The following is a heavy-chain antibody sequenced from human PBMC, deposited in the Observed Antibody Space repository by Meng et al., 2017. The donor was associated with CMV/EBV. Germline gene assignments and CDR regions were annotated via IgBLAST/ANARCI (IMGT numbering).Heavy chain of an antibody. Sequence: LRLSCAASGFTFSSYAMHWVRQAPGKGLEWVAVISYDGSNKYYADSVKGRFTISRDNSKNTLYLQMNSLRAEDTAVYYCARGGVGWELLGSPFDYWGQGTLVTVSS. CDR2: ISYDGSNK. CDR3: ARGGVGWELLGSPFDY. CDR1: GFTFSSYA. J-gene: IGHJ4*02. D-gene: IGHD1-26*01. V-gene: IGHV3-30*04.